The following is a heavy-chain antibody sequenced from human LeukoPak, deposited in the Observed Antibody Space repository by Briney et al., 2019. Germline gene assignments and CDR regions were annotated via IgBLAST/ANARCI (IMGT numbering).Heavy chain of an antibody. V-gene: IGHV4-39*01. D-gene: IGHD3-10*01. CDR3: ARQAYYGSGSYPYFDY. CDR2: IYYSGNT. CDR1: GGSISSNSYY. J-gene: IGHJ4*02. Sequence: SETLTLTCTVSGGSISSNSYYWGWIRQPPGRGLEYIGSIYYSGNTYHNPSLKSRVPMSVDTSKTQFSLRLSSVTAADTAVYYCARQAYYGSGSYPYFDYWGQGILVTVSS.